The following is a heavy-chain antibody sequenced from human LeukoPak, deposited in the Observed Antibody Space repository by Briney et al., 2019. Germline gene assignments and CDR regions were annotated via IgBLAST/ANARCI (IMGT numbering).Heavy chain of an antibody. CDR3: ARARIAVAATRGYFDY. CDR2: IIRNFGTA. Sequence: WASVKLSCKASGGTFSSYAISWVRQAPGQGLEWMGGIIRNFGTANYAQKFQGRFTITADESTSTPYMELYSLRSEDTAVYYCARARIAVAATRGYFDYWGQGTLVTVSS. V-gene: IGHV1-69*13. CDR1: GGTFSSYA. J-gene: IGHJ4*02. D-gene: IGHD6-19*01.